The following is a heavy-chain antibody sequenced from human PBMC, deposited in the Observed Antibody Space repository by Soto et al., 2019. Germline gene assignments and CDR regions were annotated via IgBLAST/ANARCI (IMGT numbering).Heavy chain of an antibody. Sequence: QVHLVQSGAEVKKPGSSVKLSCKASGGTFSDYTISWVRQAPGQGLEWMGRVIPVLGASNYAQRFQGRVTMTADKSTSTVYMELSSLRSEDTALYYCANRFGNGSFAYFEYWGQGTQVTVSS. V-gene: IGHV1-69*08. CDR3: ANRFGNGSFAYFEY. D-gene: IGHD2-8*01. J-gene: IGHJ4*02. CDR2: VIPVLGAS. CDR1: GGTFSDYT.